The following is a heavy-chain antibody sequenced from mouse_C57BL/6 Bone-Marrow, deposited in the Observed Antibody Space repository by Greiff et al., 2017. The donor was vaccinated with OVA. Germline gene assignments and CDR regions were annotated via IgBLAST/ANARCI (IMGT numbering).Heavy chain of an antibody. Sequence: VQLQQSGAELVRPGASVKLSCTASGFNIKDYYMHWVKQRPEQGLEWIGRIDPEDGDTEYAPKFQGKATMTADTSSNTAYLQLSSLTSEDTAVYYCTTEIYYYGSSYHFDYWGQGTTLTVSS. J-gene: IGHJ2*01. CDR1: GFNIKDYY. D-gene: IGHD1-1*01. V-gene: IGHV14-1*01. CDR2: IDPEDGDT. CDR3: TTEIYYYGSSYHFDY.